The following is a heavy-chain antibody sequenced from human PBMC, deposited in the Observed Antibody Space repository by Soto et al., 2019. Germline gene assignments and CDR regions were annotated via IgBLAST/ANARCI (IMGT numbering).Heavy chain of an antibody. CDR2: IYYSGSA. Sequence: QVQLQESGPGLVKPSQTLSLTCTVSGGSISSGGYYWSWIRQHPGKGLEWIGYIYYSGSAYYNPSLKRRVTISVDTSKNQFSLKLSSVTAADTAVYYCARDGDKYGSGSTWFDPWGQGTLVTVSS. CDR3: ARDGDKYGSGSTWFDP. J-gene: IGHJ5*02. CDR1: GGSISSGGYY. V-gene: IGHV4-31*03. D-gene: IGHD3-10*01.